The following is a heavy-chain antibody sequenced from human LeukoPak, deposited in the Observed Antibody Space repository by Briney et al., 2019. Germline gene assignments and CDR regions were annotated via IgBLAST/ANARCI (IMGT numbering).Heavy chain of an antibody. J-gene: IGHJ6*03. V-gene: IGHV3-21*01. D-gene: IGHD2-2*01. CDR1: GFTFSSYW. CDR2: ISSSSSYI. CDR3: ARVIQYCSSTSCYYYMDV. Sequence: GGSLRLSCAASGFTFSSYWMSWVRQAPGKGLEWVSSISSSSSYIYYADSVKGRFTISRDNAKNSLYLQMNSLRAEDTAVYYCARVIQYCSSTSCYYYMDVWGKGTTVTVSS.